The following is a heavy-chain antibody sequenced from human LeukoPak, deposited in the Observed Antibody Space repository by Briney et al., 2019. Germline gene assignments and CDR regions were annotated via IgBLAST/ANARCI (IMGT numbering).Heavy chain of an antibody. CDR1: GFTFSSYG. Sequence: GGSLRLSCAASGFTFSSYGMHWVRQAPGKGLEWVAFIRYDGSNKYYADSVKGRFTISRDNSKNTLYLQMNSLRAEDTAVYYCAKRGGDPGYYYYYMDVWGKGTTVTVSS. CDR3: AKRGGDPGYYYYYMDV. J-gene: IGHJ6*03. D-gene: IGHD2-21*02. V-gene: IGHV3-30*02. CDR2: IRYDGSNK.